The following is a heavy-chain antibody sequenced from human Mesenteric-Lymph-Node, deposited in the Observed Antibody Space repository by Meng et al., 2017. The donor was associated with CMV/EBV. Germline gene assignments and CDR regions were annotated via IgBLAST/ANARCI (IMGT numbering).Heavy chain of an antibody. Sequence: SLKISCAASRFTFDDYGMHWVRQAPGKGLDWVSRIGWTGYKIGYADSVKGRFTISRDNSKNTLYLQMNSLRAEDTAVYYCAKVIDGSGSLVRSHYYYYGMDVWGQGTTVTVSS. V-gene: IGHV3-9*01. J-gene: IGHJ6*02. D-gene: IGHD3-10*01. CDR1: RFTFDDYG. CDR3: AKVIDGSGSLVRSHYYYYGMDV. CDR2: IGWTGYKI.